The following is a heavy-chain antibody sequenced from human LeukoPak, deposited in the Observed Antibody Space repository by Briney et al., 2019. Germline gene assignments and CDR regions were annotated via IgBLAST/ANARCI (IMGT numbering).Heavy chain of an antibody. J-gene: IGHJ5*02. CDR2: IAHDGSSV. V-gene: IGHV3-30*04. D-gene: IGHD3-10*01. Sequence: GRSLRLACEASGIRFSSFAMRWVRQAPGKGLEWMAIIAHDGSSVVYADSVKGRLTHSRDNSKNTVQLQMNSLSAEDTAVYYCARDVSLCDGKFGWFDPWGQGALVYV. CDR1: GIRFSSFA. CDR3: ARDVSLCDGKFGWFDP.